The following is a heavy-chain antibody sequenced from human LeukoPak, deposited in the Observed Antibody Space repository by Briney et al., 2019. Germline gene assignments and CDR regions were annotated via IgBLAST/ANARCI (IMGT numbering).Heavy chain of an antibody. CDR1: GYTFTNYH. Sequence: GASVKVSCKASGYTFTNYHMHWVRQAPGQGLEWMGIINPSGGSTSYAQKFQGRVTMTRDMSTSTVYMELSSLRSEDTAVYYCAREEGYDTPTGTWGQGTLVTVSS. D-gene: IGHD3-22*01. V-gene: IGHV1-46*01. CDR2: INPSGGST. CDR3: AREEGYDTPTGT. J-gene: IGHJ4*02.